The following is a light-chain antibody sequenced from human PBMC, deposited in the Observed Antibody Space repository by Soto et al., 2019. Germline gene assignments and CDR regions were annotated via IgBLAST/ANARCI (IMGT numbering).Light chain of an antibody. Sequence: DIQMPPSPSTLSSSVGDRVTITCRASQSISSWLAWYQQKPGKAPKLLIYDASSLESGVPSRFSGSGSGTEFTLTISSLQPDDFAAYYCQHYNSYLYTFGQGTKLEIK. J-gene: IGKJ2*01. CDR3: QHYNSYLYT. CDR1: QSISSW. CDR2: DAS. V-gene: IGKV1-5*01.